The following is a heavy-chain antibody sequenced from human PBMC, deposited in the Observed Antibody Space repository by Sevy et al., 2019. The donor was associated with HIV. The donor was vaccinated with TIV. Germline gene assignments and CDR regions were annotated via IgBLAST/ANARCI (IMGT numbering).Heavy chain of an antibody. V-gene: IGHV3-9*01. D-gene: IGHD3-10*01. J-gene: IGHJ6*02. CDR1: GFTFADYA. Sequence: GGSLRLSCAASGFTFADYAMHWVRQPPGKGLEWVSGISWNSGSIAYADSVKGRFTISRDNAKSSLYLQMNSLRAEDXXXXXXXXXXXXXXXXXXXXYYGMDVWGQGTTVTVSS. CDR2: ISWNSGSI. CDR3: XXXXXXXXXXXXXXYYGMDV.